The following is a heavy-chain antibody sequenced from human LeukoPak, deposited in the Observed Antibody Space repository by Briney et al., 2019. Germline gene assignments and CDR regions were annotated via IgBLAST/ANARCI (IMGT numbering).Heavy chain of an antibody. CDR3: ARGGYYGSGSSYYYYYYMDV. Sequence: ASVKVSCKASGYTFTSYYMHWVRQAPGQGLEWMGIINPSGGSTTYTQKFQGRVTMTRDMSMSTVYMEMSSLRSEDTAVYYCARGGYYGSGSSYYYYYYMDVWGKGTTVTVSS. CDR2: INPSGGST. D-gene: IGHD3-10*01. V-gene: IGHV1-46*01. J-gene: IGHJ6*03. CDR1: GYTFTSYY.